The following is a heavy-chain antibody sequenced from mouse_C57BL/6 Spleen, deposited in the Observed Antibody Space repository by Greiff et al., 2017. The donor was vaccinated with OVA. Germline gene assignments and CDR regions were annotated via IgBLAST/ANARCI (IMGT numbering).Heavy chain of an antibody. D-gene: IGHD1-1*01. J-gene: IGHJ2*01. Sequence: QLQASGPGLVNPSPSLSLTFSFTFFSFTFGYFCNLFRLFPGNILLWMGYISYDGSNNYNPSLKNRISITRDTSKNQFFLKLNSVTTEDTATYYCARRGGSSYYFDYWGQGTTLTVSS. V-gene: IGHV3-6*01. CDR2: ISYDGSN. CDR1: FFSFTFGYF. CDR3: ARRGGSSYYFDY.